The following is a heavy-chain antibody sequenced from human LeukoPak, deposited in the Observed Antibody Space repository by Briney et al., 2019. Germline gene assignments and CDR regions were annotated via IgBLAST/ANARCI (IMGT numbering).Heavy chain of an antibody. CDR3: ARGGRGIAAGFDY. D-gene: IGHD6-13*01. V-gene: IGHV3-21*01. CDR2: ISSGSSYI. J-gene: IGHJ4*02. CDR1: GSSISNYY. Sequence: ETLSLTCTVSGSSISNYYWGWIRQAPGKGLEWVSSISSGSSYIYYADSVKGRFTISRDNAKNSLYLQMNSLRAEDTAVYYCARGGRGIAAGFDYWGQGTLVTVSS.